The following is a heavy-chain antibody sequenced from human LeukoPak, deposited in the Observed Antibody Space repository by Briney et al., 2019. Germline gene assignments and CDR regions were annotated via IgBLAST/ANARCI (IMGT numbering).Heavy chain of an antibody. Sequence: GASVKVSCKTSGYTFTGYYMHWVRQAPGQGLEWMGWINPNSGGTNYAQKFQGRVTMTRDTSISTAYMELSRLRSDDTAVYYCARVWVGCSSTSCEPNWFDPWGQGTLVTVSS. CDR2: INPNSGGT. D-gene: IGHD2-2*01. CDR3: ARVWVGCSSTSCEPNWFDP. V-gene: IGHV1-2*02. J-gene: IGHJ5*02. CDR1: GYTFTGYY.